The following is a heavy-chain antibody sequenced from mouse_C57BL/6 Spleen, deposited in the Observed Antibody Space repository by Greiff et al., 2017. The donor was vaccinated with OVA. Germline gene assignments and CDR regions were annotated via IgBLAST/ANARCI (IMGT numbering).Heavy chain of an antibody. V-gene: IGHV5-4*03. CDR2: ISDGGRYT. J-gene: IGHJ2*01. Sequence: EVKLVESGGGLVKPGGSLKLSCAASGFTFSSYAMSWVRPTPEKRLEWVATISDGGRYTYYPDNVKGRFTISRDNAKNNLYLQMSHLKSEDTAMYYCARALLLIGGYFDYWGQGTTLTVSS. CDR1: GFTFSSYA. D-gene: IGHD2-10*01. CDR3: ARALLLIGGYFDY.